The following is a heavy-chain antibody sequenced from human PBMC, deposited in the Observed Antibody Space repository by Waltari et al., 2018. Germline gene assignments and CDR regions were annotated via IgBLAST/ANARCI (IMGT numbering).Heavy chain of an antibody. CDR3: ARLMNYGDYLYFVS. J-gene: IGHJ5*01. D-gene: IGHD4-17*01. V-gene: IGHV4-61*09. CDR1: GDSVTCGTYS. CDR2: ICTSGST. Sequence: QVQLQESGPGLVKPSQTLSLTCTVSGDSVTCGTYSWTWIRQPAGRGPEWIGYICTSGSTNYTPPPKRRPSRSLDASKNEVSLQLGSVTAADTAVYYCARLMNYGDYLYFVSWGQGTLVTVSS.